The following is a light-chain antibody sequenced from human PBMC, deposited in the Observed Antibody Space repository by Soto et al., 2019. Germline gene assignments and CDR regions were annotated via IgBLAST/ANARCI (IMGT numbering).Light chain of an antibody. CDR1: QDISNY. Sequence: DIQMTQSPSSLSASVGDRVTITCQASQDISNYLNWYQQKPGKAPKLLIYDASNLETGVPSRFSGSGSGTDFTFTISSLQPEDIATYYCQQYDNLPGGFTLGPGTKVDIK. CDR3: QQYDNLPGGFT. V-gene: IGKV1-33*01. CDR2: DAS. J-gene: IGKJ3*01.